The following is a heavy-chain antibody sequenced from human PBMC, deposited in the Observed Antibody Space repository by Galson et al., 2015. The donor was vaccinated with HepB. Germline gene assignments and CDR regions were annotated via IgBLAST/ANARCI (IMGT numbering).Heavy chain of an antibody. CDR3: ASPAAFGMVTPFDD. CDR2: INPSGGST. Sequence: SVKVSCKASGYTFTNYYMHWVRQAPGQGLEWMGVINPSGGSTTYAQRFQGRIIMTRDTSTRTFHMELSSLRSEDTAVYYCASPAAFGMVTPFDDWGQGTLVTVSS. D-gene: IGHD3-3*01. CDR1: GYTFTNYY. J-gene: IGHJ4*02. V-gene: IGHV1-46*01.